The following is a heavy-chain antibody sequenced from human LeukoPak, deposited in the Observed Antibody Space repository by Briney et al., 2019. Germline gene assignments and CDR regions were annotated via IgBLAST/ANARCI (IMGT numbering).Heavy chain of an antibody. CDR1: GGSISSSGYY. CDR2: LYYSGST. Sequence: SETLSLTCTVSGGSISSSGYYWGWIRQPPGKGLEWIGSLYYSGSTHYNPSLKSRVTISVDTSKNQFSLRLSSVTAADTAMYYCASGTGYGDYDGYWGQGTLVTVSS. CDR3: ASGTGYGDYDGY. J-gene: IGHJ4*02. D-gene: IGHD4-17*01. V-gene: IGHV4-39*01.